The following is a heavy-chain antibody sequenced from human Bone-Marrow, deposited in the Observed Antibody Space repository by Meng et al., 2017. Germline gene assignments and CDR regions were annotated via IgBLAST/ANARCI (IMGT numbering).Heavy chain of an antibody. CDR1: GFTFSGSW. CDR3: ARDRRSSDLPDY. J-gene: IGHJ4*02. V-gene: IGHV3-74*01. Sequence: EVQLLESGGGLVQPGGSLRLSCAASGFTFSGSWIHWVRQAPGKGLVWVSRTNSDGSSTRYADSVKGRFTISRDNAKNTLYLQMNSLRAEDTAVYYCARDRRSSDLPDYWGQGTLVTVSS. CDR2: TNSDGSST. D-gene: IGHD3/OR15-3a*01.